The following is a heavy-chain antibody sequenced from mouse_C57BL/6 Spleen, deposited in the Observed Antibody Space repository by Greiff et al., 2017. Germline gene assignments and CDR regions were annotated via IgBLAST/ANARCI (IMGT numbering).Heavy chain of an antibody. V-gene: IGHV2-2*01. CDR2: IWSGGST. CDR1: GFSLTSYG. CDR3: ARPNYGYAMDY. D-gene: IGHD1-1*01. Sequence: QVQLKESGPGLVQPSPSLSITCTVSGFSLTSYGVHWVRQAPGKGLEWLGVIWSGGSTDYNAAFIYSMSISKDNSKTQVFFKMNSLQAADTAIYYCARPNYGYAMDYWGQGTSVTVSS. J-gene: IGHJ4*01.